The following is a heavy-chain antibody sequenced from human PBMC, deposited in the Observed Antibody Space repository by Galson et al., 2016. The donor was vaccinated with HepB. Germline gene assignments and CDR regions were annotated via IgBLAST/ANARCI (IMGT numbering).Heavy chain of an antibody. J-gene: IGHJ6*02. V-gene: IGHV1-3*01. CDR1: GYTFTTYA. D-gene: IGHD2-15*01. CDR3: TGTNPVVPIYYYYYFNMDV. CDR2: INGGNGKT. Sequence: SVKVSCKASGYTFTTYAIHWVRQAPGQRLEWMGWINGGNGKTKYSQNLQGRVTLTRDTSASTAYMERSSLTSEDPAVYYCTGTNPVVPIYYYYYFNMDVWGQGTTVTVSS.